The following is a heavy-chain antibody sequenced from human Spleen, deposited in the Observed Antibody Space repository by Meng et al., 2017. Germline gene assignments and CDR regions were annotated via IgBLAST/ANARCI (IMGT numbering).Heavy chain of an antibody. J-gene: IGHJ4*02. D-gene: IGHD6-19*01. CDR3: AKHGVWLIWVAN. V-gene: IGHV4-4*02. CDR2: IYHSGST. Sequence: QVQLQESGPGLVEPSETLSLTCGVSGDSISTNDWWSWVRQPPGKGLEWIGEIYHSGSTSYNPSLRSRVTISVDKSKNQFSLKLSSVTAADTAVYYCAKHGVWLIWVANWGQGTLVTVSS. CDR1: GDSISTNDW.